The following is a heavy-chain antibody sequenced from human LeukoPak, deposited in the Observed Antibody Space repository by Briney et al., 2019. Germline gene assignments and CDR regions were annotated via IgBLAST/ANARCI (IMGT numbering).Heavy chain of an antibody. CDR2: INTDNGNT. CDR1: GYTFNTYG. J-gene: IGHJ5*02. V-gene: IGHV1-18*01. Sequence: ASVKLSCKASGYTFNTYGISWVRQAPGQGPEWMAWINTDNGNTKYAQKFQGRVTMTTDTSTSTAYMELSSLRSDDSAVDYGSRKVCTGDCFRFDPWGQGTLVTVSS. CDR3: SRKVCTGDCFRFDP. D-gene: IGHD2-21*02.